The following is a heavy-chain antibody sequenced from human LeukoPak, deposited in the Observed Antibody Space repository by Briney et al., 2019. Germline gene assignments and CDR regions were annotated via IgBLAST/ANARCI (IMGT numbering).Heavy chain of an antibody. J-gene: IGHJ5*02. CDR3: ATSHDVKTAPYDL. Sequence: PSETLSLTCTVSGGSISSYCWSWVRQSPGKGLEWIGYIFTSGRTDYNPSLKRRVTMSVDTSKNQLSMELRFLTAADTAVYYCATSHDVKTAPYDLWGQGTLVTVSS. D-gene: IGHD2-21*01. CDR1: GGSISSYC. V-gene: IGHV4-4*09. CDR2: IFTSGRT.